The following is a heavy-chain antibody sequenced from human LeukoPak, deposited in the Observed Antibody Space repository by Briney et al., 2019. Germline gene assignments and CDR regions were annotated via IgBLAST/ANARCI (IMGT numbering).Heavy chain of an antibody. J-gene: IGHJ4*02. CDR2: ISAYNGNT. D-gene: IGHD3-22*01. CDR1: GYTFTGYY. CDR3: ARDRGYYYDSSGSGTAFFDY. V-gene: IGHV1-18*04. Sequence: ASVKVSCKASGYTFTGYYMHWVRQAPGQGLEWMGWISAYNGNTNYAQKLQGRVTMTTDTSTSTAYMELRSLRSDDTAVYYCARDRGYYYDSSGSGTAFFDYWGQGTLVTVSS.